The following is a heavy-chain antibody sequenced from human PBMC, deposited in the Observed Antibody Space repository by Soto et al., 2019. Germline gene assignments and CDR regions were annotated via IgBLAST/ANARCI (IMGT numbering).Heavy chain of an antibody. CDR3: ARDRYYDILTGYSTLDY. CDR1: GGTFSSYA. J-gene: IGHJ4*02. Sequence: SVKVSCKASGGTFSSYAISWVRQAPGQGLEWMGGIIPIFGTANYAQKFQGRVTITADESTSTAYMELSSLRSEDTAVYYCARDRYYDILTGYSTLDYWGQGTLVTVSS. CDR2: IIPIFGTA. D-gene: IGHD3-9*01. V-gene: IGHV1-69*13.